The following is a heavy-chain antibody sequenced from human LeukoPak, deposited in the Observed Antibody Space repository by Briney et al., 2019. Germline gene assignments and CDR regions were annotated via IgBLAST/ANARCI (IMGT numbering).Heavy chain of an antibody. J-gene: IGHJ5*02. CDR3: ARDKITQDIVVVPAISSWFDP. CDR2: IYTSGST. Sequence: SETLSLTCTVSGGSISSYYWSWIRQPAGKGLEWIGRIYTSGSTNYNPSLKSRVTMSVDTSKNQFSLKLSSVTAADTAVYYCARDKITQDIVVVPAISSWFDPWGQGTLVTVSS. CDR1: GGSISSYY. D-gene: IGHD2-2*01. V-gene: IGHV4-4*07.